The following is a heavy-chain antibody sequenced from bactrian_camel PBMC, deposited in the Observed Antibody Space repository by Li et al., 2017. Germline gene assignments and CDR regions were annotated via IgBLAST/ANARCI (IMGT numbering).Heavy chain of an antibody. Sequence: HVQLVESGGGSVQAGGSLRLSCKASGYTITRHCMAWFRQAPGSQRETVATVDSNGVTKVAGSVKGRFTISKDDGKNTVCLEMHSLKPEDTGMYYCAATPRFDWGQGSAPSSYSYWGQGTQVTVS. CDR3: AATPRFDWGQGSAPSSYSY. CDR2: VDSNGVT. D-gene: IGHD6*01. J-gene: IGHJ4*01. V-gene: IGHV3S53*01. CDR1: GYTITRHC.